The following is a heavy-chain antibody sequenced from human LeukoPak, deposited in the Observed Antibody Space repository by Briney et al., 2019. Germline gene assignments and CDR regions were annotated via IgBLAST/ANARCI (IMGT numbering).Heavy chain of an antibody. CDR2: INPSGGST. Sequence: ASVKVSCKASGYTFTSYYMHWVRQAPGQGLEWMGIINPSGGSTSYAQKFQGRITMTRDTSTNTVYMELSSLRSEDTAVYFCARATLSDYYFNYWGQGTLVTVSS. CDR3: ARATLSDYYFNY. CDR1: GYTFTSYY. V-gene: IGHV1-46*01. J-gene: IGHJ4*02.